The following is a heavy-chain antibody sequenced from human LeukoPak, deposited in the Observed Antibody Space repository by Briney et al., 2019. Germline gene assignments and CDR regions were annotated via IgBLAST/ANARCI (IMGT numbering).Heavy chain of an antibody. CDR1: GLTFSDYS. D-gene: IGHD6-13*01. CDR3: AKDAAGPEY. J-gene: IGHJ4*02. Sequence: GGSLRLSCAVSGLTFSDYSMTWVRQALGKGLFWVSGISAGGGSTYYADSVKGRFTISRDNSRNTLYLQMNSLSAEGTAVYYCAKDAAGPEYWGQGTLVAVSS. V-gene: IGHV3-23*01. CDR2: ISAGGGST.